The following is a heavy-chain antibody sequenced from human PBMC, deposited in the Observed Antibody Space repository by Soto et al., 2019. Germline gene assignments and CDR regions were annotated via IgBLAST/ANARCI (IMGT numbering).Heavy chain of an antibody. D-gene: IGHD3-10*01. CDR1: GYPFTDLY. V-gene: IGHV1-2*02. CDR2: IDPRSGAS. Sequence: ASVKVSCKPSGYPFTDLYIHWVRQAPGLGLEWMGWIDPRSGASRKTQRFQGRFTMTRDTSTNTVYMELSSLRSDDTAVYCCARDNYGPLDYWGQGTLVTVSS. J-gene: IGHJ4*02. CDR3: ARDNYGPLDY.